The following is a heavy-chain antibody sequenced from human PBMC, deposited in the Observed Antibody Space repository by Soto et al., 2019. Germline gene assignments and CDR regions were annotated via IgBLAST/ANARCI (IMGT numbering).Heavy chain of an antibody. D-gene: IGHD6-6*01. V-gene: IGHV2-70*01. Sequence: SGPTLVNPTQTLTLTCTFSGFSLSTSGMCVSWIRQPPGKALEWLALIDWDDDKYYSTSLKTRLTIPKDTSKNQVVLTMTNMDPADTAMYYCARMSIAARPSYYYYYGMDVWGQGTTVTVSS. CDR3: ARMSIAARPSYYYYYGMDV. CDR2: IDWDDDK. J-gene: IGHJ6*02. CDR1: GFSLSTSGMC.